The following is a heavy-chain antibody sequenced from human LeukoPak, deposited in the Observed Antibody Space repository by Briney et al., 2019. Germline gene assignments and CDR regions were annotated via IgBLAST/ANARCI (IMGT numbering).Heavy chain of an antibody. Sequence: SETLSLTCTVSGGSISSSSYYWGWIRQPPGKGLEWIGSIYYSGSTYYNPSLKSRVTISVDTSKNQFSLKLSSVTAADTAVYYCARLQGYFQHWGQGTLVTVSS. CDR3: ARLQGYFQH. J-gene: IGHJ1*01. CDR1: GGSISSSSYY. V-gene: IGHV4-39*01. CDR2: IYYSGST.